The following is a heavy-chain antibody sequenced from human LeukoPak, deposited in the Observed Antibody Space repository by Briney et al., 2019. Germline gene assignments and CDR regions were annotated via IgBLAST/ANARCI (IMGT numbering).Heavy chain of an antibody. J-gene: IGHJ5*02. CDR2: IIPIFGIA. D-gene: IGHD4-17*01. Sequence: SVKVSCKASGGTFSSYAISWVRQAPGQGLEWMGRIIPIFGIANYAQKFQGRVTITADKSTSTAYMELSSLRSEDTAVYYCARDFEDGDYVGPRWFDPWGQGTLVTVPS. CDR1: GGTFSSYA. CDR3: ARDFEDGDYVGPRWFDP. V-gene: IGHV1-69*04.